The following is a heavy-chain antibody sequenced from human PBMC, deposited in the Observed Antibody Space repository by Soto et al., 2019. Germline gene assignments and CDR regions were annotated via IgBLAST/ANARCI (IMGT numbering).Heavy chain of an antibody. CDR1: GFTFSSYW. V-gene: IGHV3-74*01. J-gene: IGHJ5*02. D-gene: IGHD3-3*01. CDR2: INSDGSST. CDR3: ARAGMYGTIFGVVTWWFDP. Sequence: GGSLRLSCAASGFTFSSYWMHWVRQAPGKGLVWVSRINSDGSSTSYADSVKGRFTISRDNAKNTLYLQMNSLRAEDTAVYYCARAGMYGTIFGVVTWWFDPWGQGTLVTVSS.